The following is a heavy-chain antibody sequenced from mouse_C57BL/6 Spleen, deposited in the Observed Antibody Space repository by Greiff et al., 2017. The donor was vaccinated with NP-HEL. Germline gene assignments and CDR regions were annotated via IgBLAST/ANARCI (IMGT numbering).Heavy chain of an antibody. CDR1: GFTFSSYA. V-gene: IGHV5-4*01. Sequence: EVHLVESGGGLVKPGGSLKLSCAASGFTFSSYAMSWVRQTPEKRLEWVATISDGGSYTYYPDNVKGRFTLSRDIAKKHLYLQMSHLKSEDTAMYYCARGGWHGAFAYWGQGTLVTVSA. D-gene: IGHD1-1*02. CDR2: ISDGGSYT. J-gene: IGHJ3*01. CDR3: ARGGWHGAFAY.